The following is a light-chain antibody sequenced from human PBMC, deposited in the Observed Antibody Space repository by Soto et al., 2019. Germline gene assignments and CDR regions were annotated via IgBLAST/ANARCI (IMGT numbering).Light chain of an antibody. CDR3: ISYIPSTTTHWM. Sequence: QSVLTQPASVSGSPGQSITISCTGTPTDVGSYDRVSWYQHHPGKAPKMLIFEVFNRPSGISDRFSGSKSGDTASLTISGLQAEDEADYYCISYIPSTTTHWMFGGGTKLTVL. CDR2: EVF. V-gene: IGLV2-14*01. J-gene: IGLJ3*02. CDR1: PTDVGSYDR.